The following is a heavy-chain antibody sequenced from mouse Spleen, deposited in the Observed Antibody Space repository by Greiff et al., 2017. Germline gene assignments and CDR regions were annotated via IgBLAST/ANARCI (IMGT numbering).Heavy chain of an antibody. CDR1: GFTFSDYG. D-gene: IGHD3-1*01. J-gene: IGHJ3*01. CDR2: ISSGSSTI. CDR3: ASTARATLAWFAY. Sequence: EVQLVESGGGLVKPGGSLKLSCAASGFTFSDYGMHWVRQAPEKGLEWVAYISSGSSTIYYADTVKGRFTISRDNAKNTLFLQMTSLRSEDTAMYYCASTARATLAWFAYWGQGTLVTVSA. V-gene: IGHV5-17*01.